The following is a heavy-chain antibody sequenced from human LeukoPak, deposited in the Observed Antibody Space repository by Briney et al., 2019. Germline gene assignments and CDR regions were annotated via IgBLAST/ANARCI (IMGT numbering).Heavy chain of an antibody. CDR1: GGSISSGGYS. J-gene: IGHJ4*02. V-gene: IGHV4-61*08. CDR2: IHYSGST. D-gene: IGHD3-22*01. Sequence: SQTLSLTCAVSGGSISSGGYSWRWIRQPPGKGLEWIGYIHYSGSTNYNSSLESRVAISIDTSKNQFSLKLTSVTAADTAVYYCARTPLDSSGYYFDYWGQGTLVTVFS. CDR3: ARTPLDSSGYYFDY.